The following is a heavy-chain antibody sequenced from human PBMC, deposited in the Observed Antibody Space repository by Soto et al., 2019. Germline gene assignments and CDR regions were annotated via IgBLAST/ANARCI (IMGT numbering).Heavy chain of an antibody. D-gene: IGHD3-22*01. CDR3: ARGRNTYYYGSSLGV. CDR2: IYHSGST. J-gene: IGHJ6*02. CDR1: GGSISSGGYS. V-gene: IGHV4-30-2*01. Sequence: NPSETLSLTCAVSGGSISSGGYSWSWIRQPPGKGLEWIGYIYHSGSTYYNPSLKSRVTISVDRSKNQFSLKLSSVTAADTAVYYCARGRNTYYYGSSLGVWGQGTTVTVSS.